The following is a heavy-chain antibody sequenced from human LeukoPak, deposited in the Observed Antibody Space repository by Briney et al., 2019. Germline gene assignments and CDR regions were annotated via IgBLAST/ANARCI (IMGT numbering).Heavy chain of an antibody. V-gene: IGHV3-7*01. J-gene: IGHJ4*02. D-gene: IGHD4-23*01. Sequence: PGGSLRLSCAASAFTFSNYWMSWVRQAPGKGLEWVANIKEGGSEINYVDSVKGRFTISRDNAKHFLYLQMNSLRVDDTAVYYCARDRGYSTFDFWGQGTLVTVSS. CDR3: ARDRGYSTFDF. CDR1: AFTFSNYW. CDR2: IKEGGSEI.